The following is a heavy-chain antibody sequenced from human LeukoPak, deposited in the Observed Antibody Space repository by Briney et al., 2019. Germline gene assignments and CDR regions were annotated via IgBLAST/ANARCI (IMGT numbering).Heavy chain of an antibody. CDR2: INIGGTNT. J-gene: IGHJ5*02. CDR3: ATDGAGFDT. V-gene: IGHV3-11*01. CDR1: GFTFNDYY. Sequence: KSGGSLRLSCAASGFTFNDYYMSWIRQAPGKGLEWLSYINIGGTNTHYAASVKGRFTISRDNAKKSLYLEMNNLRAEDTAVYYCATDGAGFDTWGQGVLVTVSS.